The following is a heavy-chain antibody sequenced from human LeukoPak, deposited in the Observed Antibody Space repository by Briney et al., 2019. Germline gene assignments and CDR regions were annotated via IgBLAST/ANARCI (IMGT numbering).Heavy chain of an antibody. V-gene: IGHV3-48*01. Sequence: PGGSLRLSCAASGFTFSSYSMNWVRQAPGKGLEWVSYISSSSSTIYYADSVKGRFTISRDNSKNTLYLQMNSLRAEDTAVYYCARDLGSAWFGAGYWGQGTLVTVSS. CDR2: ISSSSSTI. CDR3: ARDLGSAWFGAGY. CDR1: GFTFSSYS. J-gene: IGHJ4*02. D-gene: IGHD3-10*01.